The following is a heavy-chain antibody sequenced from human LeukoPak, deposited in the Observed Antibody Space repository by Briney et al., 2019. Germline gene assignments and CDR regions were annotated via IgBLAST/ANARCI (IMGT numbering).Heavy chain of an antibody. D-gene: IGHD3-10*01. CDR1: GFTFSSYL. CDR3: ARWGSGSYYPFDY. J-gene: IGHJ4*02. Sequence: GGSLRLSCAASGFTFSSYLMSWVRQAPGEGLEWVANIKQDGSEKYYVDSVKGRFTISRDNAKNSLYLQMNSLRAEDTAVYYCARWGSGSYYPFDYWGQGTLVTVSS. V-gene: IGHV3-7*01. CDR2: IKQDGSEK.